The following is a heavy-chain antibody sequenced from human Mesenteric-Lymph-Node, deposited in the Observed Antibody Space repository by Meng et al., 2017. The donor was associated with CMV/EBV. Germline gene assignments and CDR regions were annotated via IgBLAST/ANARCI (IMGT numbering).Heavy chain of an antibody. V-gene: IGHV3-23*01. J-gene: IGHJ4*02. CDR1: GFTFSSYA. CDR2: ISDSGGST. D-gene: IGHD6-19*01. Sequence: GGSLRLSCAASGFTFSSYAMSWVRQAPGKGLEWVSAISDSGGSTYYADSVKGRFTISRDNSKNTLYLQMNSLRAEDTAVYYCAKVRDSRDWYTDYFDYWGQGTLVTVSS. CDR3: AKVRDSRDWYTDYFDY.